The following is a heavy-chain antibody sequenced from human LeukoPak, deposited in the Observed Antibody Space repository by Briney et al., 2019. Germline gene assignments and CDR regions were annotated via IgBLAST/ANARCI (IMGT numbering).Heavy chain of an antibody. CDR1: GFTFSSYA. CDR2: ISYDGSNE. V-gene: IGHV3-30*04. Sequence: GRSLRLSCAASGFTFSSYAMHWVRQAPGKGLEWVAVISYDGSNEYYADSVKGRFTISRDNSKNTLYLQMNSLRAEDTAVYYCARDGGYENTYYFDYWGQGTLVTVSS. J-gene: IGHJ4*02. CDR3: ARDGGYENTYYFDY. D-gene: IGHD5-12*01.